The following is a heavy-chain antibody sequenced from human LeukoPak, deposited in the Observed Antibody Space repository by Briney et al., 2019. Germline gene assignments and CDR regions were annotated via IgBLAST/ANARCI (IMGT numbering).Heavy chain of an antibody. CDR2: INHSGST. V-gene: IGHV4-34*01. Sequence: SETLSVTCAVYGGSFSGYYWSWIRQPPGKGLEWIGEINHSGSTNYNPSLKSRVTISVDTSKNQFSLKLSSVTAADTAVYYCARGGIQLWSQGRYFQHWGQGTLVTVSS. CDR1: GGSFSGYY. J-gene: IGHJ1*01. CDR3: ARGGIQLWSQGRYFQH. D-gene: IGHD5-18*01.